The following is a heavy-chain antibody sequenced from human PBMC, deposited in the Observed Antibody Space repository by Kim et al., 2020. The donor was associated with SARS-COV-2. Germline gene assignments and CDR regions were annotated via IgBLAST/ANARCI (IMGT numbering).Heavy chain of an antibody. Sequence: GGSLRLSCEASGFTFTSYAMTWVRQAPGKGLEWVASIGITGGNTYYADSVKGRFTISRDNSRDTLFLHMNSLRAEDTAVYYCTKRTSGAWPFDYWGQGPLVTVPS. D-gene: IGHD2-2*01. CDR3: TKRTSGAWPFDY. V-gene: IGHV3-23*01. J-gene: IGHJ4*02. CDR2: IGITGGNT. CDR1: GFTFTSYA.